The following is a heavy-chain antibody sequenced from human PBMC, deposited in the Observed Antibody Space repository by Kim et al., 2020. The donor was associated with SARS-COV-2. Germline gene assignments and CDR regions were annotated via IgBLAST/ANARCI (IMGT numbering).Heavy chain of an antibody. Sequence: IYYNQSLKSRVTICADTSKNQFSLELSSVTAADTAVYYCASSTGLRAFDIWGQGTMVTVSS. J-gene: IGHJ3*02. CDR3: ASSTGLRAFDI. CDR2: I. V-gene: IGHV4-39*07.